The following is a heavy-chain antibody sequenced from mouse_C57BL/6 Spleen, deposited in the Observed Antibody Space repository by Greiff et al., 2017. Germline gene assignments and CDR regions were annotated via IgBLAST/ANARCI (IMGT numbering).Heavy chain of an antibody. D-gene: IGHD1-1*01. Sequence: QVQLQQSGAELMKPGASVKLSCKATGYTFTGYWIEWVKQRPGHGLEWIGEILPGSGSTNYNEKFKGKATFTADTSSNTAYMQLSSLTTEDSAIYSCAREGGSSQFAYWGQGTLVTVSA. CDR2: ILPGSGST. CDR3: AREGGSSQFAY. V-gene: IGHV1-9*01. CDR1: GYTFTGYW. J-gene: IGHJ3*01.